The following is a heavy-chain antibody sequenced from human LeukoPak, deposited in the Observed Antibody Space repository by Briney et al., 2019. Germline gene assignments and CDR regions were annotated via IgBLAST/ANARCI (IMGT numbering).Heavy chain of an antibody. J-gene: IGHJ5*02. CDR1: GGSFSGYY. V-gene: IGHV4-34*03. Sequence: SQTLSLTCAVYGGSFSGYYWSWICQTPGERLEWIGEINLSGSTNYNPSLKSRITRSVDTSKRQFSLKLSSVTAADTAVKYCRGASDKSGDRDRLDPWGHGTLVTVSS. CDR3: RGASDKSGDRDRLDP. D-gene: IGHD2-21*01. CDR2: INLSGST.